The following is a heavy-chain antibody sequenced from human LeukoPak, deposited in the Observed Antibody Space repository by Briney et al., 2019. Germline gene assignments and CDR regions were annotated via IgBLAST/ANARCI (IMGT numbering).Heavy chain of an antibody. J-gene: IGHJ3*02. CDR3: ARPFWSGYYDAFDI. CDR2: IYHSGST. V-gene: IGHV4-38-2*01. D-gene: IGHD3-3*01. Sequence: PSETLSLTCAVSGYSISSGYYWGWIRQPPGKGLEWIGSIYHSGSTYYNPSLKSRVTISVDTSKNQLSLKLSSVTAADTAVYYCARPFWSGYYDAFDIWGQGTMVTVSS. CDR1: GYSISSGYY.